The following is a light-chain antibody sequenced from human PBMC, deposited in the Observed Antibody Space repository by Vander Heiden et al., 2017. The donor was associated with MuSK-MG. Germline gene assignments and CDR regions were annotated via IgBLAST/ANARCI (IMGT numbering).Light chain of an antibody. CDR1: KVGDKY. J-gene: IGLJ2*01. CDR3: QAWDSSTVV. V-gene: IGLV3-1*01. Sequence: SYELTQPPSVSVSPGQTASITCSGDKVGDKYACWYQQKTGQSPVLVIYQDSKRPSGIPERFSGSNSGNTATLTISGTQAMDEAYYYCQAWDSSTVVFGGGTKLTVL. CDR2: QDS.